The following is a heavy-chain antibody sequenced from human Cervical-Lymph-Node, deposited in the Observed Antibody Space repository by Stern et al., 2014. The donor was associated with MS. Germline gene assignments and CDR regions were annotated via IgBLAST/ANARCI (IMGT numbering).Heavy chain of an antibody. V-gene: IGHV1-2*02. J-gene: IGHJ4*02. CDR1: GYTFTGYY. Sequence: VQLVESGAEVKKPGASVKVSCKASGYTFTGYYMHWVRQAPGQGLEWMGWINPKSGGTNYAQKFQGRVTMTRDTSISTAYMELSRLRSDDTAVYYCARIPYYYDSSGYSLLPYFDYWGQGTLVTVSS. CDR3: ARIPYYYDSSGYSLLPYFDY. D-gene: IGHD3-22*01. CDR2: INPKSGGT.